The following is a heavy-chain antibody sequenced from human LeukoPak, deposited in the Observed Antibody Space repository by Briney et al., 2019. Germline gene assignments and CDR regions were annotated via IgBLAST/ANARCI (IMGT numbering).Heavy chain of an antibody. V-gene: IGHV4-59*12. CDR3: ARVICSGGSCRFDY. D-gene: IGHD2-15*01. Sequence: SETLSLTCIVSGGSISDYYWSWIRQPPGKGLEWIGYIYYSGNTNYNPSLKSRVTMSVDTSKNKFSLKLSSVTAADTAVYYCARVICSGGSCRFDYWGQGTLVTVSS. J-gene: IGHJ4*02. CDR1: GGSISDYY. CDR2: IYYSGNT.